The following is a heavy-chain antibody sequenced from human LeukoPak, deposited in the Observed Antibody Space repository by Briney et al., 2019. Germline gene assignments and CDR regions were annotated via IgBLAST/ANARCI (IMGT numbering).Heavy chain of an antibody. V-gene: IGHV4-34*01. D-gene: IGHD3-10*01. Sequence: SETLSLTCAVYGESITAYYWTWIRQPPGKRLEWIGEVRHSGSTNYNPSLKSRVTMSVGMSKNQFSLKLNSVTAADTAVYYCAGATATGTGRAFHYWAQGNLVPVSS. CDR3: AGATATGTGRAFHY. CDR1: GESITAYY. J-gene: IGHJ4*02. CDR2: VRHSGST.